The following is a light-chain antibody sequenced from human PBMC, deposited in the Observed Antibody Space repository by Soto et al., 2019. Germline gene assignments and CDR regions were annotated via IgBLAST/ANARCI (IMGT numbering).Light chain of an antibody. CDR3: QQRSNWPLT. CDR1: QSVSSY. Sequence: EIVLTQSPATLSLSPGERATLSCRASQSVSSYLAWYQQKPGQPPRLLIYHASNRVTGIPVRFSGSGSGTDFTLTISSLESEDFAVYYCQQRSNWPLTFGGGTKVEIK. V-gene: IGKV3-11*01. J-gene: IGKJ4*01. CDR2: HAS.